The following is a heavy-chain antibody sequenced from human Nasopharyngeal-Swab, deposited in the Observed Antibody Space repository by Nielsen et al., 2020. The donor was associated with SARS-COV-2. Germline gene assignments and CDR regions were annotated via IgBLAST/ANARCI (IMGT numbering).Heavy chain of an antibody. CDR3: AKLIDTAMVTDY. CDR1: GFTFDAYA. J-gene: IGHJ4*02. V-gene: IGHV3-9*01. D-gene: IGHD5-18*01. Sequence: SLKISCAASGFTFDAYAMHWVRQAPGKGLEWVSGISWNSGSIGYADSVKGRFTISRDNAKNSLYLQMNSLRAEDTALYYCAKLIDTAMVTDYWGQGTLVTVSA. CDR2: ISWNSGSI.